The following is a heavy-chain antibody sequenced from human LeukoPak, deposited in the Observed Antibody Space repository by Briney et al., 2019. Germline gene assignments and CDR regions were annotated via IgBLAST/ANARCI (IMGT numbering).Heavy chain of an antibody. Sequence: ASVKVSCKASGYTFTGYYMHWARQAPGQGLEWMGWINPNSGGTNYAQKFQGRVTMTRDTSISTAYMELSRLRSDDTAVYYCARDDDIVATIDFDYWGQGTLVTVSS. J-gene: IGHJ4*02. D-gene: IGHD5-12*01. CDR2: INPNSGGT. CDR1: GYTFTGYY. V-gene: IGHV1-2*02. CDR3: ARDDDIVATIDFDY.